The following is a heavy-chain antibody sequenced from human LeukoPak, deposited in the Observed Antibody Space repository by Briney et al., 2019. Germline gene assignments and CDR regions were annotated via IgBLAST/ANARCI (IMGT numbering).Heavy chain of an antibody. J-gene: IGHJ1*01. Sequence: SETLSLTCTVSGSSISSSSYYWSWIRQPPGKGLEWIGYIFYSGSTNYNPSLKSRVTISVDTSKNQFSLKLSSVTAADTAVYYCARGNSYYDTSGYFPWESFQHWGQGTLVTVSS. CDR2: IFYSGST. CDR1: GSSISSSSYY. CDR3: ARGNSYYDTSGYFPWESFQH. V-gene: IGHV4-61*01. D-gene: IGHD3-22*01.